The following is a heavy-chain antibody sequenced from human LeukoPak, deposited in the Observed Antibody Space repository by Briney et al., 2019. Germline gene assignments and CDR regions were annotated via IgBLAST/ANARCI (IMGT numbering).Heavy chain of an antibody. J-gene: IGHJ4*02. V-gene: IGHV4-31*03. CDR3: ARDASGYYYDSSGYIPN. Sequence: PSETLSLTCTVSGGSISDYYWSWIRQHPGKGLEWIGYIYYSGSTYYNPSLKSRVTISVDTSKNQFSLKLSSVTAADTAVYYCARDASGYYYDSSGYIPNWGQGTLVTVSS. CDR2: IYYSGST. D-gene: IGHD3-22*01. CDR1: GGSISDYY.